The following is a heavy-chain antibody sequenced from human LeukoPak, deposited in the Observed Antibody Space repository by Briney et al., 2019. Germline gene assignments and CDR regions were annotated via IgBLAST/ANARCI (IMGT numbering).Heavy chain of an antibody. D-gene: IGHD1-26*01. V-gene: IGHV3-23*01. Sequence: GGSLRLSCAASGFTFSTYAMSWVRQAPGKGLEWVSSISGSGGSTYYADSVKGRFTISRDTSKNTLYLQMNSLRAADTAVYYCAKGLVGAAGLFDYWGQGTLVTVSS. CDR1: GFTFSTYA. J-gene: IGHJ4*02. CDR2: ISGSGGST. CDR3: AKGLVGAAGLFDY.